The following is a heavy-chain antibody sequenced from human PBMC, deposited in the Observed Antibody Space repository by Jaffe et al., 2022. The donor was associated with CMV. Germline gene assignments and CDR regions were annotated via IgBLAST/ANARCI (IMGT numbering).Heavy chain of an antibody. CDR3: ARAPIADYYGSGSYYPHDAFDI. CDR2: IYYSGST. V-gene: IGHV4-59*01. Sequence: QVQLQESGPGLVKPSETLSLTCTVSGGSISSYYWSWIRQPPGKGLEWIGYIYYSGSTNYNPSLKSRVTISVDTSKNQFSLKLSSVTAADTAVYYCARAPIADYYGSGSYYPHDAFDIWGQGTMVTVSS. J-gene: IGHJ3*02. D-gene: IGHD3-10*01. CDR1: GGSISSYY.